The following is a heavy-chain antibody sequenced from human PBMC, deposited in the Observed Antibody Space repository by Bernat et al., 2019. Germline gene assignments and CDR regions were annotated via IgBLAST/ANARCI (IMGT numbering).Heavy chain of an antibody. CDR3: AKIVATGRGHDY. Sequence: EGQVVESGGGLVQPGGSLRLSCAASGFTFSNYWMSWLRQAPGKGLERVADIKEDGSEKHYIESVKGRFTISRDNAKNTLYLQMNSLRAEDTAVYYCAKIVATGRGHDYWGQGTLVTVSS. CDR2: IKEDGSEK. J-gene: IGHJ4*02. CDR1: GFTFSNYW. D-gene: IGHD5-12*01. V-gene: IGHV3-7*01.